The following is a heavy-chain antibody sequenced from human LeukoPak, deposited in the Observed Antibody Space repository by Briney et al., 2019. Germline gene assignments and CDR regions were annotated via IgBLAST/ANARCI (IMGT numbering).Heavy chain of an antibody. D-gene: IGHD4-17*01. J-gene: IGHJ4*02. CDR3: ARENRGQTYGSLLDY. CDR1: GASVNSGSSY. Sequence: SETLSLTCTVSGASVNSGSSYWSWIRQPPGKGPEWLGNIYYSGSTHYNPSLKSRVTMSLDTSKNEFSLKLSSLTAADTAMYFCARENRGQTYGSLLDYWGQGTLVTVSS. V-gene: IGHV4-61*01. CDR2: IYYSGST.